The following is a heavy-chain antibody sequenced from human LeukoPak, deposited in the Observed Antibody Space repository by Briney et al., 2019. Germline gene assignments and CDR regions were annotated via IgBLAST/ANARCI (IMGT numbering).Heavy chain of an antibody. V-gene: IGHV1-46*01. CDR2: ISPSGSST. D-gene: IGHD3-22*01. CDR1: GYTFTNYY. CDR3: ARAFPDYYDSSGHFDY. J-gene: IGHJ4*02. Sequence: ASVKVSCKASGYTFTNYYMHWVRQAPGQGLEWMGIISPSGSSTTYAQKFQGRVTMTRDMSTTTVYMELSSLRSEDTAVYYCARAFPDYYDSSGHFDYWGQGTLVTVSS.